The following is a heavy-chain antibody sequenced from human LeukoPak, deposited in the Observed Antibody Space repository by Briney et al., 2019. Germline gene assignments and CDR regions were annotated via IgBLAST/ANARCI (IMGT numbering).Heavy chain of an antibody. Sequence: ASVKVSCKASGYTFSRYGMHWVRQAPGQRLEWMGWINACNENTKYSQKFQGRVSITRDTSASTGYMELSSRTSEETDVYYCARDFEGDYFDYGGQGTLVTASS. CDR3: ARDFEGDYFDY. J-gene: IGHJ4*01. CDR1: GYTFSRYG. V-gene: IGHV1-3*01. CDR2: INACNENT.